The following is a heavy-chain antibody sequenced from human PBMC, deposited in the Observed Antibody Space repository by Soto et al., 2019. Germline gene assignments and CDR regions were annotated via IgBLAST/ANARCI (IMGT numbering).Heavy chain of an antibody. CDR2: INTHNGNT. CDR3: ARSIVVVTALDY. J-gene: IGHJ4*02. D-gene: IGHD2-21*02. CDR1: GYTFTTYG. Sequence: ASVKVSCKASGYTFTTYGISWVRQAPGQGLEWLGWINTHNGNTNYAQNLQGRVIMTADTSTNTAYMELRSLRSDDTAIYYGARSIVVVTALDYWGKGTLVTVSS. V-gene: IGHV1-18*01.